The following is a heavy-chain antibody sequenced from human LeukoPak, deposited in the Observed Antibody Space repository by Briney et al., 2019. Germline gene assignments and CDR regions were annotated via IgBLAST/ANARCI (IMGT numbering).Heavy chain of an antibody. J-gene: IGHJ4*02. CDR3: ARVLKATFYGGGFDY. Sequence: PSETLSLTCTVSGGSISSSSYYWGWIRQPPGKGLEWIGSIYYSGSTYYNPSLKSRVTISVDTSKNQFSLKLSSVTAADTAVYYCARVLKATFYGGGFDYWGQGTLVTVSS. V-gene: IGHV4-39*07. CDR1: GGSISSSSYY. D-gene: IGHD4-23*01. CDR2: IYYSGST.